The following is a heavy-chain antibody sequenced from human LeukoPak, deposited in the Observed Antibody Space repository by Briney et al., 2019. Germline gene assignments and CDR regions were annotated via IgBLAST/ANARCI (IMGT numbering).Heavy chain of an antibody. CDR2: ISTSSSTM. J-gene: IGHJ4*02. CDR3: AKDRDGYNPDY. D-gene: IGHD5-24*01. Sequence: GGSLRLSCAASGFTFDDYSMNWVRQAPGKGLEWVSFISTSSSTMYYADSVKGRITISRDNSKNTVYLQMNSLRAEDTAVYYCAKDRDGYNPDYWGQGTLVSVSS. V-gene: IGHV3-48*01. CDR1: GFTFDDYS.